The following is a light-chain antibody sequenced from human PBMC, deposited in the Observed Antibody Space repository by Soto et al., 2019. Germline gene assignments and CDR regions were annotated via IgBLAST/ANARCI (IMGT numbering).Light chain of an antibody. CDR2: LAS. Sequence: DIVMTQSPDSLAVSLGERATINCKSSQSVLYSSNNKNYLAWYQQKPGQPPKLLMYLASTRESGVPDRFSGNGYGTDFALAIGGLQAGDVGVYCCRQYGSTPPTFGHGTEVEI. V-gene: IGKV4-1*01. CDR3: RQYGSTPPT. CDR1: QSVLYSSNNKNY. J-gene: IGKJ1*01.